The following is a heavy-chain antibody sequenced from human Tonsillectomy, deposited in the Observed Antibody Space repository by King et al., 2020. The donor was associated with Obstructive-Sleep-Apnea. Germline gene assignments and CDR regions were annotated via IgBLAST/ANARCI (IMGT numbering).Heavy chain of an antibody. V-gene: IGHV3-30-3*01. CDR1: GFTFSNYS. D-gene: IGHD3-22*01. Sequence: QLVQSGGGVVQPGRSLRLSCAASGFTFSNYSMHWVRQAPGKGLEWVAVISYDGNNEYYADSVKDRFTISRDNSKNTLYLQMNSLRAEDTAVYYCARVPYYYDSSGYDYWGQGTLVTVSS. CDR2: ISYDGNNE. J-gene: IGHJ4*02. CDR3: ARVPYYYDSSGYDY.